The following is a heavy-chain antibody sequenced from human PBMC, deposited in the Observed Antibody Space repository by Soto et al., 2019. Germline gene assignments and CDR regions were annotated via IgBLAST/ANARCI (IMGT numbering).Heavy chain of an antibody. D-gene: IGHD3-3*01. CDR2: IWYDGSNK. J-gene: IGHJ6*02. Sequence: QVQLVESGGGVVQPGRSLRLSCAASGFTFSSYGMHWVRQAPGKGLEWVAVIWYDGSNKYYADSVKGRFTISRDNSKNTLYLQMNSLRAEDTAVYYCARGLRFLEWALTRYYYYYGMDVWGQGTTVTVSS. CDR3: ARGLRFLEWALTRYYYYYGMDV. CDR1: GFTFSSYG. V-gene: IGHV3-33*01.